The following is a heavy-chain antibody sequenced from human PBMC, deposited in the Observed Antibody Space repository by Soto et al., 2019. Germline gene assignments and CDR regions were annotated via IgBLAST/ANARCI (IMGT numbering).Heavy chain of an antibody. Sequence: ASVKVSCKASGYTFTSYAMHWVRQAPGQRLEWMGWINAGNGNTKYSQKFQGRVTITRDTSASTAYMELSSLRSEDTAVYYCARTITMVRGVIITLDYYYGMDVWGQGTTVTVSS. J-gene: IGHJ6*02. D-gene: IGHD3-10*01. CDR3: ARTITMVRGVIITLDYYYGMDV. CDR2: INAGNGNT. CDR1: GYTFTSYA. V-gene: IGHV1-3*01.